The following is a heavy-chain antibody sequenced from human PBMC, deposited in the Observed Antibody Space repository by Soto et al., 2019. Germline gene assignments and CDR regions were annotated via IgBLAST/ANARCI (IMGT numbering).Heavy chain of an antibody. CDR3: ARVGITGTTYYYYGMDV. D-gene: IGHD1-7*01. V-gene: IGHV1-18*04. J-gene: IGHJ6*02. Sequence: QVQLVQSGAEVKKPGASVKVSCKASGYTFTSYGISWVRQAPGQGLEWMGWISAYNGNTNYVQKLQGRVTMTTDTSTSTAYMELRSLRSDDTAVYYCARVGITGTTYYYYGMDVWGQGTTVTVSS. CDR1: GYTFTSYG. CDR2: ISAYNGNT.